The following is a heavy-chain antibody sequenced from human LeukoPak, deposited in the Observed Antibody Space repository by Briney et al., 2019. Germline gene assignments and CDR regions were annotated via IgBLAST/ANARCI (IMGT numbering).Heavy chain of an antibody. CDR3: ARGSRGINQYCSSTTCPILDN. CDR1: GDSVSSNSAA. Sequence: PSQTLSLTCAISGDSVSSNSAAWNWIRQSPSRGLEWLGRTYYRSKWYNDYAVSVKSRITINPDTSKNQFSLQLNSVTPEDTAVYYFARGSRGINQYCSSTTCPILDNWGQGTLVTVSS. CDR2: TYYRSKWYN. V-gene: IGHV6-1*01. J-gene: IGHJ4*02. D-gene: IGHD2-2*01.